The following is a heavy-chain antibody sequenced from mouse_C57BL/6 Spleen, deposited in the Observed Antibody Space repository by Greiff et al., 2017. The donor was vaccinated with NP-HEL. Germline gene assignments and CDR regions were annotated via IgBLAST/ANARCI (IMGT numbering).Heavy chain of an antibody. Sequence: EVKVEESGGGLVKPGGSLKLSCAASGFTFSSYAMSWVRQTPEKRLEWVATISDGGSYTYYPDNVKGRFTISRDNAKNNLYLQMSHLKSEDTAMYYCARDQLLTAYWGQGTLVTVSA. V-gene: IGHV5-4*01. CDR3: ARDQLLTAY. CDR2: ISDGGSYT. CDR1: GFTFSSYA. D-gene: IGHD1-1*01. J-gene: IGHJ3*01.